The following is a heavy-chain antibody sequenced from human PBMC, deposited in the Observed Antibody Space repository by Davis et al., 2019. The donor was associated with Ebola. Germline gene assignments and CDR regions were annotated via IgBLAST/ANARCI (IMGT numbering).Heavy chain of an antibody. J-gene: IGHJ4*02. CDR3: AKAFFPYVDTAIDY. CDR2: IYSGGST. Sequence: GESLKISCAASGFTVSSNYMSWVRQAPGKGLEWVSVIYSGGSTYYADSVKGRFTISRDNSKNTLYLQMNSLRAEDTAVYYCAKAFFPYVDTAIDYWGQGTLVTVSS. CDR1: GFTVSSNY. V-gene: IGHV3-66*01. D-gene: IGHD5-18*01.